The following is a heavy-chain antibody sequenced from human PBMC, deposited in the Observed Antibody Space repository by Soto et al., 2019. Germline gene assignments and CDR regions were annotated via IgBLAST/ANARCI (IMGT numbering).Heavy chain of an antibody. Sequence: EVQLLESGGGLVQPGGSLRLSCAASGFTFSSYAMSWVRQAPGKGLEWVSAISGSGGSTYYADSVKGRFTIYRDNSKNTPYLQMNSLRAEDTAVYYCSKEVSSGWSFFDYWGQGTLVTVSS. J-gene: IGHJ4*02. D-gene: IGHD6-19*01. V-gene: IGHV3-23*01. CDR2: ISGSGGST. CDR1: GFTFSSYA. CDR3: SKEVSSGWSFFDY.